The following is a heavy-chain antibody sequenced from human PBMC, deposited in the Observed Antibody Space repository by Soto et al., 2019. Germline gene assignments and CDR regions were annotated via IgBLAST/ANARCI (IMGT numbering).Heavy chain of an antibody. J-gene: IGHJ6*03. V-gene: IGHV4-34*01. CDR1: GGSFSGYY. Sequence: QVQLQQWGAGLLKPSETLSLTCAVYGGSFSGYYWSWIRQPPGKGLEWIGEINHSGSTNYNPSLNSRVTISVDTSKNQFSLKLSSVTAADTAVYYCARGLRYYGSGSYGYYYYMDVWGKGTTVTVSS. D-gene: IGHD3-10*01. CDR3: ARGLRYYGSGSYGYYYYMDV. CDR2: INHSGST.